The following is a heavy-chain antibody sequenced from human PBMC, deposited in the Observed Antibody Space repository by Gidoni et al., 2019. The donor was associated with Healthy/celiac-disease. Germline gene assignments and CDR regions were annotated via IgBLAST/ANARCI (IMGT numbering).Heavy chain of an antibody. CDR1: GGSISSGGYY. CDR2: IYYSGST. J-gene: IGHJ4*02. D-gene: IGHD1-1*01. Sequence: QVQLQESGPGLVTPSQTLSLTCTVSGGSISSGGYYWSWIRQHPGKGLEWIGYIYYSGSTYYNPSLKSRVTISVDTSKNQFSLKLSSVTAADTAVYYCARGTLDGIYYFDYWGQGTLVTVSS. V-gene: IGHV4-31*03. CDR3: ARGTLDGIYYFDY.